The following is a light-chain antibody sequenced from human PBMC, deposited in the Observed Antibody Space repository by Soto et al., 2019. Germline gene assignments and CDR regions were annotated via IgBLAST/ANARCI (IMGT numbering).Light chain of an antibody. J-gene: IGLJ2*01. V-gene: IGLV2-14*01. CDR3: SSYTSSRTVL. CDR1: SSDVGGYNY. Sequence: QSARTQPASVSGSLGQSITISCTGTSSDVGGYNYVSWYQQHPGKDPKVVIFEVTKRPSGVSSRFSGSKSGNTASLTVSGLQAEDEGDYYCSSYTSSRTVLFGGGTKLTVL. CDR2: EVT.